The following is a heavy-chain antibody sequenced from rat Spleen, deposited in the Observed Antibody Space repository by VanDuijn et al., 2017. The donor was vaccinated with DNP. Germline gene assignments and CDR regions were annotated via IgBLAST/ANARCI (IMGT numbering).Heavy chain of an antibody. CDR2: ILHDGSRT. CDR1: GFTFSRYW. Sequence: EVQLVEIGGGLVQPGRSLKLSCVASGFTFSRYWMYWIRQAPKKGLEWVATILHDGSRTYFRDSVKGRFTISRDNAKSTLYLQMDGLRSEETATYYCARHKTVADDMDAWGQGTSVTVSS. J-gene: IGHJ4*01. D-gene: IGHD1-3*01. V-gene: IGHV5-29*01. CDR3: ARHKTVADDMDA.